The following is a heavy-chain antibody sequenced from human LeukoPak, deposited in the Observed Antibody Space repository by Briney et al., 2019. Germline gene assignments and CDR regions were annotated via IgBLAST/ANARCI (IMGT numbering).Heavy chain of an antibody. Sequence: GGSLRLSCAASGFTFSSYWMHWVRQAPGKGLVWVSRINSDGSSTSYADSVKGRFTISRDNAKNTLYLQMNSLRAEDTAVYFCASLTPGLTDMVTSWGQGTLVIVAS. CDR3: ASLTPGLTDMVTS. D-gene: IGHD5-18*01. CDR2: INSDGSST. V-gene: IGHV3-74*01. J-gene: IGHJ4*02. CDR1: GFTFSSYW.